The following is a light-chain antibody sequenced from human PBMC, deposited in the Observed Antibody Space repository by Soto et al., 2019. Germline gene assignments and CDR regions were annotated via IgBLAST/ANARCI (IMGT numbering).Light chain of an antibody. J-gene: IGKJ1*01. CDR2: RAS. Sequence: DILMTQSPSTLSASPGERATLSCRASQSISSWLSWYQQKPGKAPRLLINRASSRDSGVPARFSGSGSGTEFTLTISSLQPEDFAVYYCQQYNSWPWTFGQGTKVDIK. V-gene: IGKV3-15*01. CDR3: QQYNSWPWT. CDR1: QSISSW.